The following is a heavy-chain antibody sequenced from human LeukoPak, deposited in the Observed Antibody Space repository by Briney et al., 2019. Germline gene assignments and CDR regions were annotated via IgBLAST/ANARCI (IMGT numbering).Heavy chain of an antibody. CDR3: ARDPEKNDY. V-gene: IGHV3-21*01. CDR2: ISSSSSYI. Sequence: EWVSSISSSSSYIYYADSVKGRFTISRDNAKNSLYLQMNSLRAEDTAVYYCARDPEKNDYWGQGTLVTVSS. J-gene: IGHJ4*02.